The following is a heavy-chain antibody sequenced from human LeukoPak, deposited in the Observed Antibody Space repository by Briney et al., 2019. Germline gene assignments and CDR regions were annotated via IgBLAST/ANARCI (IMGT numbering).Heavy chain of an antibody. J-gene: IGHJ3*02. CDR1: GFTFSNAW. V-gene: IGHV3-53*04. CDR2: IYSGGST. D-gene: IGHD3-22*01. CDR3: ARPYDSSGHDRAFDI. Sequence: GGSLRLSCAASGFTFSNAWMSWVRQAPGKGLEWVSVIYSGGSTYYADSVKGRFTISRHNSKNTLYLQMNSLRAEDTAVYYCARPYDSSGHDRAFDIWGQGTMVTVSS.